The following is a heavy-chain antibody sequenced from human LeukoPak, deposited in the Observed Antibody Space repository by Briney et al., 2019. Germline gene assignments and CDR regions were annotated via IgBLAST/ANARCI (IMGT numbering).Heavy chain of an antibody. CDR2: INHSGST. J-gene: IGHJ4*02. CDR3: ARGLGYDFWSGYLKPPAFDY. Sequence: SETLSLTCAVYGVSFSGYYWSWVRQPPGKGLEWLGEINHSGSTNYNPSLKSRVTISVDTSKNQFSLKLSSVTAADTAVYYCARGLGYDFWSGYLKPPAFDYWGQGTLVTVSS. V-gene: IGHV4-34*01. D-gene: IGHD3-3*01. CDR1: GVSFSGYY.